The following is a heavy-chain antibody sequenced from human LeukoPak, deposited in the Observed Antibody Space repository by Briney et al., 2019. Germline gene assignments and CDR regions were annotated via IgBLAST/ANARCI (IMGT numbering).Heavy chain of an antibody. J-gene: IGHJ4*02. CDR1: GFTFSSYG. Sequence: GGSLRLSCAASGFTFSSYGMHWVRQAPGKGLEWVAFIRYDGSNKYYADSVKGRFTITRDNSKNTLYLQMNSLRAEDTAVYYCAKARGSYYEVFDYWGQGTLVTVSS. D-gene: IGHD1-26*01. CDR3: AKARGSYYEVFDY. V-gene: IGHV3-30*02. CDR2: IRYDGSNK.